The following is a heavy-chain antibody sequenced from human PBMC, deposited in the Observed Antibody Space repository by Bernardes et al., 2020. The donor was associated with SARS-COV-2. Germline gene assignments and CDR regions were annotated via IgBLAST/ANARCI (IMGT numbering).Heavy chain of an antibody. CDR2: IDSDGSTT. J-gene: IGHJ5*02. Sequence: GGSLRLSCEASGFTFSTYWMHWVRQAPGKGLQWVSRIDSDGSTTNYADSVKGRFTISRDNAKNTLFMQMNSLRADDTAVYFCARGALDGSGRYVVGAPTVIDIPNPLQSLPWG. CDR3: ARGALDGSGRYVVGAPTVIDIPNPLQSLP. D-gene: IGHD6-19*01. V-gene: IGHV3-74*01. CDR1: GFTFSTYW.